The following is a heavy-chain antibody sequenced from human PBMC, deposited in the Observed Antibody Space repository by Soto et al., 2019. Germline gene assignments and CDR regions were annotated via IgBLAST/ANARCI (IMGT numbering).Heavy chain of an antibody. J-gene: IGHJ4*02. CDR1: GGTFSTYT. D-gene: IGHD2-15*01. V-gene: IGHV1-69*12. CDR2: ISPGIDIR. CDR3: AGGMCFGGSCYLDV. Sequence: QVQLVQSGAEVKKPGSSVKVSCKASGGTFSTYTLYWVRQAPGQGLEWMGGISPGIDIRDYAQKFQSRVTTTADESTRTVYMPLSTLIAEDSALYCCAGGMCFGGSCYLDVWCQGTLVTVSS.